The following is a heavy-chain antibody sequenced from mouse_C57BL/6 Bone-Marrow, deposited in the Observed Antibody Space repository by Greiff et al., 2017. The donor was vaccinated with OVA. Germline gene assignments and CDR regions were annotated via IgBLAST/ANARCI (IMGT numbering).Heavy chain of an antibody. J-gene: IGHJ2*01. D-gene: IGHD1-1*01. CDR1: GYTFTSYW. Sequence: QVQLQQPGAELVMPGASVKLSCKASGYTFTSYWMHWVKQRPGQGLEWIGEIDPSDSYTNYNQKFKGKSTLTVDKSSSTAYMQLISLTSEDSAVYYCARLSITTVDDYWGQGTTLTVSS. CDR2: IDPSDSYT. CDR3: ARLSITTVDDY. V-gene: IGHV1-69*01.